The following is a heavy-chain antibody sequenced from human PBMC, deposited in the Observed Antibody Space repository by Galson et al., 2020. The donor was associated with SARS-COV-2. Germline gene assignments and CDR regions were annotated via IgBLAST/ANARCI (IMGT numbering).Heavy chain of an antibody. V-gene: IGHV3-7*01. CDR3: SGEGGPGGY. Sequence: GGSLRLSCAVSGFTFNNYRMSWFRQAPGKGLEWVANIKGDGSETNYADSVKGRFSISRDNATNSFYLQMNSLRAENSAVYYCSGEGGPGGYWGQGTRVTVSS. CDR1: GFTFNNYR. J-gene: IGHJ4*02. CDR2: IKGDGSET.